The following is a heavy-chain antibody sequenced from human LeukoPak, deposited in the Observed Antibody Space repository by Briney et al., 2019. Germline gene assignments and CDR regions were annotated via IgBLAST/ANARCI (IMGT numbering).Heavy chain of an antibody. V-gene: IGHV3-23*01. J-gene: IGHJ4*02. CDR3: AKALIVAYDY. D-gene: IGHD5-12*01. CDR2: ISGSGGST. CDR1: GFTFSSYA. Sequence: GGSLRLSCAASGFTFSSYAMNRVRQAPGKGLEWVSAISGSGGSTYYADSVKGRFTISRDNSKNTLYLQMNSLRAEDTAVYYCAKALIVAYDYWGQGTLVTVSS.